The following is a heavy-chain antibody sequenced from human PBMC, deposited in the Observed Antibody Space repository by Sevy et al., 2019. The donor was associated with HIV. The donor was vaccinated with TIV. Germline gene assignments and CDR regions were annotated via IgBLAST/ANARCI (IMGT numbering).Heavy chain of an antibody. CDR3: AGGENNDEFFDH. CDR2: MSYDGSHK. V-gene: IGHV3-30*04. J-gene: IGHJ1*01. D-gene: IGHD3-16*01. CDR1: GFIFSNFA. Sequence: GGSLRLSCAASGFIFSNFAMHWVRQAPGKGLEWVAVMSYDGSHKYYADSLRGRFTVASDNSRNILSLEMNSLRREDTAVYYCAGGENNDEFFDHWGQGTLVTVSS.